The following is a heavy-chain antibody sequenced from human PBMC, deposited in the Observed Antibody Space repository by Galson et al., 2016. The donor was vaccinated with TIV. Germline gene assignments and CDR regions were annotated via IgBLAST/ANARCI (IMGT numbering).Heavy chain of an antibody. CDR3: AKIRVRGVYYFDY. J-gene: IGHJ4*02. CDR1: GFTFSTYA. CDR2: ISYTGDST. V-gene: IGHV3-23*01. Sequence: SLRLSCAASGFTFSTYAMNWLRQAPGKGLEWVSTISYTGDSTYYTDSVKGRFTISRDNSNNTLYLQMNSLRAEDTAIYYCAKIRVRGVYYFDYWGQGTLVTVSS. D-gene: IGHD3-10*01.